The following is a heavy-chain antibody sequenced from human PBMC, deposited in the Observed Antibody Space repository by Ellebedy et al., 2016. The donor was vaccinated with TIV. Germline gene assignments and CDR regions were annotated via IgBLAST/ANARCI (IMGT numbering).Heavy chain of an antibody. D-gene: IGHD5-12*01. Sequence: AASVKVSCKASGYTFTSYAMHWVRQAPGQRLEWMGWINAGNGNTKYSQKFQGRVTITRDTSASTAYMELSSLRSEDTAVYHCARAMATNPIFDYWGQGTLVTVSS. CDR3: ARAMATNPIFDY. CDR1: GYTFTSYA. CDR2: INAGNGNT. J-gene: IGHJ4*02. V-gene: IGHV1-3*01.